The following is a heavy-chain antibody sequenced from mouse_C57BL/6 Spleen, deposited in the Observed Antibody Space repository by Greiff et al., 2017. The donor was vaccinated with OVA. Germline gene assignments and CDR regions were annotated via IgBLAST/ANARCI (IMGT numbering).Heavy chain of an antibody. CDR3: AIYDGYYGAMDY. J-gene: IGHJ4*01. CDR2: IHPNSGST. Sequence: QVQLQQPGAELVKPGASVKLSCKASGYTFTSYWMHWVKQRPGQGLEWIGMIHPNSGSTNYNEKFKSKATLTVDKSSSTAYMQLSSLTSEDYAVYDCAIYDGYYGAMDYWGQGTSVTVSS. D-gene: IGHD2-3*01. CDR1: GYTFTSYW. V-gene: IGHV1-64*01.